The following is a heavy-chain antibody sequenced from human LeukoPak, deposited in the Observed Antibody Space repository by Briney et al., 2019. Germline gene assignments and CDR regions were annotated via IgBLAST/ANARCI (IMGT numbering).Heavy chain of an antibody. D-gene: IGHD4-17*01. J-gene: IGHJ4*02. CDR1: GGSFSGYY. CDR3: APRRDYGDYVGY. Sequence: SETLSLTCAVYGGSFSGYYWSWIRQPPGKGLEWIGEINHSGSTNYNPSLKSRVTISVDTSKNQFSLKLSSATAADTAVYYCAPRRDYGDYVGYWGQGTLVTVSS. V-gene: IGHV4-34*01. CDR2: INHSGST.